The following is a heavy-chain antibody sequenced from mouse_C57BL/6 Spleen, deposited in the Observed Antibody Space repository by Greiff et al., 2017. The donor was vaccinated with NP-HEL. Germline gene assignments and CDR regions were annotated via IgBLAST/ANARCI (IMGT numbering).Heavy chain of an antibody. V-gene: IGHV1-52*01. J-gene: IGHJ4*01. Sequence: QVQLQQSGAELVRPGSSVKLSCKASGYTFTSYWMHWVKQRPIQGLEWIGNIDPSDSETHYNQKFKDKATLTVDKSSSTAYMQLSSLTSEDSAVYYCARVGYGNYVPFYAMDYWGQGTSVTVSS. CDR1: GYTFTSYW. D-gene: IGHD2-10*02. CDR3: ARVGYGNYVPFYAMDY. CDR2: IDPSDSET.